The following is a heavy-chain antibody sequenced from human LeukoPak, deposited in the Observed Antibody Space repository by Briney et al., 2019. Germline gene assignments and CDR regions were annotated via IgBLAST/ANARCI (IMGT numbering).Heavy chain of an antibody. CDR2: IWYDGSNK. CDR3: ARRNSWYDFDY. D-gene: IGHD6-13*01. J-gene: IGHJ4*02. CDR1: GFTFSSYG. Sequence: PGGSLRLSCAASGFTFSSYGMHWVRQAPGKGLEWVAVIWYDGSNKYYADSVKGRFTTSRDNSKNTLYLQMNSLRAEDTALYYCARRNSWYDFDYWGQGTLVTVSS. V-gene: IGHV3-33*01.